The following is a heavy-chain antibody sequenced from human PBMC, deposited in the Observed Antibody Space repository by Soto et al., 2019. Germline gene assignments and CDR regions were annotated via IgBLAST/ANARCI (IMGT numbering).Heavy chain of an antibody. D-gene: IGHD6-19*01. CDR1: GYTFTDYY. CDR3: ARIAVAGYLFHQGMDV. J-gene: IGHJ6*02. CDR2: INPNSGGT. V-gene: IGHV1-2*02. Sequence: GASVKVSCKASGYTFTDYYMHWVRQAPGQGLEWMGWINPNSGGTNYAQKFQGRVAMTRDTSITTAYMEVSSLRSDDTAVYYCARIAVAGYLFHQGMDVWGQGTTVTVSS.